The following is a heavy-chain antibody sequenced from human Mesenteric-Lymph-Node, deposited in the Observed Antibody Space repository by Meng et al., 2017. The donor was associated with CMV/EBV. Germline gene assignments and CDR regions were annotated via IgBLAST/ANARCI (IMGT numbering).Heavy chain of an antibody. CDR2: IYSGGST. V-gene: IGHV3-66*01. CDR1: EFTVSSNY. D-gene: IGHD2-15*01. CDR3: ARDEYCSGGSCYSAY. J-gene: IGHJ4*02. Sequence: ASEFTVSSNYMSWVRQAPGKGLEWVSLIYSGGSTFYADSVKGRFTISRDNSMNTLYLQMNSLRAEDTAVYFCARDEYCSGGSCYSAYWGQGTLVTVSS.